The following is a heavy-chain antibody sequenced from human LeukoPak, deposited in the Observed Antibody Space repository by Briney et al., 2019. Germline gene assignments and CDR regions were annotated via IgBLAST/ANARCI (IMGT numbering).Heavy chain of an antibody. J-gene: IGHJ4*02. V-gene: IGHV3-21*01. D-gene: IGHD4-17*01. CDR3: ATTPRAMTTVTTGY. Sequence: GGSLRLSCAASGLTFSSYSMNWVRQPPGKGLEWVSSISSSSSYIYYADSVKGRLTISRDNAKNSLYLQMNSLRAEDTAVYYCATTPRAMTTVTTGYWGQGTLVTVSS. CDR1: GLTFSSYS. CDR2: ISSSSSYI.